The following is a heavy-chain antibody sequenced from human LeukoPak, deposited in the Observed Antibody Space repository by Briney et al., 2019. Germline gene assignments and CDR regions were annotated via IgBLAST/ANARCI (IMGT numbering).Heavy chain of an antibody. CDR3: ARGPTLKYFHH. J-gene: IGHJ1*01. CDR1: GGSISSTTYY. V-gene: IGHV4-39*02. CDR2: IYYSGTT. Sequence: SETLSLTCTVSGGSISSTTYYWGWIRQPPGKGLEWIATIYYSGTTYYNPSLKSRVTVSVDTSKNQFSLELSSLTAADTAVYYCARGPTLKYFHHWGQGTLVSVSS.